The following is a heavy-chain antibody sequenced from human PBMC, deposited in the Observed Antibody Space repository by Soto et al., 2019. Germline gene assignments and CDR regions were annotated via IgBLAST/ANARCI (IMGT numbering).Heavy chain of an antibody. CDR2: IKQDGSEK. J-gene: IGHJ4*02. CDR1: GFTFSSYW. V-gene: IGHV3-7*03. D-gene: IGHD7-27*01. CDR3: ARVGANWGSFDY. Sequence: GGSLRLSCAASGFTFSSYWMSWVRQAPGKGLEWVSDIKQDGSEKYYGDSVKGRFTISRDNAKNSLYLQMNSLRAEDTAVYYCARVGANWGSFDYWGQGTLVTVSS.